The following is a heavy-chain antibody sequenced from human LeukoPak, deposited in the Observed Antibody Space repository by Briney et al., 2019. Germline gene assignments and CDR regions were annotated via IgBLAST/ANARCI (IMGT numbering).Heavy chain of an antibody. CDR2: ISSSSSYI. V-gene: IGHV3-21*01. D-gene: IGHD3-22*01. Sequence: PGGSLRLSCAASGFTFDDYGMSWVRQAPGKGLEWVSSISSSSSYIYYADSVKGRFTISRDNAKNSLYLQMNSLRAEDTAVYYCARDPSTDYYYDSSGYHYFDYWGQGTLVTVSS. CDR1: GFTFDDYG. J-gene: IGHJ4*02. CDR3: ARDPSTDYYYDSSGYHYFDY.